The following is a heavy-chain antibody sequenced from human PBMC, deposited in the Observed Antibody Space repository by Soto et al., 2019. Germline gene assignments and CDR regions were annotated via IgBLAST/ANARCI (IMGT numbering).Heavy chain of an antibody. J-gene: IGHJ5*02. CDR2: IWYDGSNK. CDR3: ARDNWNYVGGWFDP. V-gene: IGHV3-33*01. CDR1: GFTFGGYG. Sequence: GGSLRLSCAASGFTFGGYGVHWVRQAPGKGLEWVAVIWYDGSNKYYADSVKGRFTISRDNSKNTLYLQMNSLRAEDTAVYCCARDNWNYVGGWFDPWGQGTLVTVSS. D-gene: IGHD1-7*01.